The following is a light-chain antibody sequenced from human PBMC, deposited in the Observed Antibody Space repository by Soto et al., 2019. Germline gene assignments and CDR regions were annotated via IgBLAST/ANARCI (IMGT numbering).Light chain of an antibody. CDR3: QQYNSDSRT. J-gene: IGKJ1*01. Sequence: DIQMTQSPSTLSASVGDRVTITCRASQSIRTWLAWYQQKPGNAPKLLIFDSSNLESGVPSRFSGSGSGTEFTLTIDSLQPDDFATYYCQQYNSDSRTFGQGTELDIK. CDR1: QSIRTW. V-gene: IGKV1-5*01. CDR2: DSS.